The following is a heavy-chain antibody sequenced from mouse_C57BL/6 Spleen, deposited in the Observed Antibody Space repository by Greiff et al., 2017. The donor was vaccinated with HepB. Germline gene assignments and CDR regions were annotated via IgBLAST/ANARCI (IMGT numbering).Heavy chain of an antibody. J-gene: IGHJ4*01. Sequence: QVQLQQPGAELVMPGASVKLSCKASGYTFTSYWMHWVKQRPGQGLEWIGEIDPSDSYTNYNQKFKGKSTLTVDKSSSTAYIQLSSLTSEDSAVYYCARRDDYYAYYYAMDYWGQGTSVTVSS. V-gene: IGHV1-69*01. CDR1: GYTFTSYW. D-gene: IGHD2-3*01. CDR3: ARRDDYYAYYYAMDY. CDR2: IDPSDSYT.